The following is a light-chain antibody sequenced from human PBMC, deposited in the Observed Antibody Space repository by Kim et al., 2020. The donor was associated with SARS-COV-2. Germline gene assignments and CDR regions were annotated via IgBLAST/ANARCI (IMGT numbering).Light chain of an antibody. CDR2: EVR. V-gene: IGLV2-23*02. CDR1: SSDVGSYNL. Sequence: GQSCTISCTGTSSDVGSYNLVSWYQQHPGKAPKLLIYEVRKRPSGVSNRFSGSKSGNTASLTISGLQAEDEADYYCCSYAGSSTYVFGTGTKVTVL. CDR3: CSYAGSSTYV. J-gene: IGLJ1*01.